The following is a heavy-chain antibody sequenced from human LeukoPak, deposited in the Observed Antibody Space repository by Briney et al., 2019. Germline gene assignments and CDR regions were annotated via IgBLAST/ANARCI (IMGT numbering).Heavy chain of an antibody. J-gene: IGHJ3*02. D-gene: IGHD1-1*01. CDR2: VASDGSST. Sequence: PGGSLRLSCAASGFTLNGYWMHWVRQAPGKGLVWVSRVASDGSSTTYADSVKGRFTISRDNAKNTLYLQMNSLRAEDTAVYYCARTQLAYAFDIWGQGTMVTVSS. CDR1: GFTLNGYW. CDR3: ARTQLAYAFDI. V-gene: IGHV3-74*01.